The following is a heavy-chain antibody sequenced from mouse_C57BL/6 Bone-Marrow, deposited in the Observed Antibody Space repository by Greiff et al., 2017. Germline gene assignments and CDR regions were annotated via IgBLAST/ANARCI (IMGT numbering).Heavy chain of an antibody. V-gene: IGHV14-4*01. CDR3: TTEGWDFDY. CDR2: IDPENGAT. CDR1: GFNIKDDY. Sequence: VQLQQSGAELVRPGASVKLSCTASGFNIKDDYMPWVKQRPEQGLEWIGWIDPENGATEYASTFQGKATITADTSSHTAYLQRSRLTSEDTAVYYSTTEGWDFDYWGQGTTLTGSS. D-gene: IGHD2-3*01. J-gene: IGHJ2*01.